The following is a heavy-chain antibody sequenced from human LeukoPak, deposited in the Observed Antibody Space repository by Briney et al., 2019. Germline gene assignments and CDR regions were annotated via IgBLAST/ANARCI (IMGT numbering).Heavy chain of an antibody. J-gene: IGHJ4*02. CDR2: IYYSGST. Sequence: SETLSLICTVSGGSISSYYWRWIRQPPGKGLEWIGYIYYSGSTNYNPSLKSRVTISVDTSKNQFSLKLSSVTAADTAVYYCARLHSSGWYYFDYWGQGTLVTVSS. V-gene: IGHV4-59*08. D-gene: IGHD6-19*01. CDR1: GGSISSYY. CDR3: ARLHSSGWYYFDY.